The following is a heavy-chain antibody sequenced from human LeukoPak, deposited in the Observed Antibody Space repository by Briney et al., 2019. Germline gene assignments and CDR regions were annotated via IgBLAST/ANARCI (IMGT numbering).Heavy chain of an antibody. V-gene: IGHV3-30*18. CDR3: AKDKWINSWFDP. CDR1: GFTFSTYG. CDR2: ISYDGRQK. Sequence: PPGRSLRLSCAASGFTFSTYGMNWVRQAPGKGLEWVAVISYDGRQKYYADSVKGRFTISRDNSKDTVYLQMNSLRAEDTAVYYCAKDKWINSWFDPWGQGTLVTVSS. D-gene: IGHD5-12*01. J-gene: IGHJ5*02.